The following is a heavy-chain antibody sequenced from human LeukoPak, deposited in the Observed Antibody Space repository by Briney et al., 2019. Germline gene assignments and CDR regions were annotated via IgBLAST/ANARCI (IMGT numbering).Heavy chain of an antibody. D-gene: IGHD2-2*01. CDR2: IYYSGST. J-gene: IGHJ4*02. CDR1: GGSISSGGYY. Sequence: PSQTLSLTCTVSGGSISSGGYYWSWIRQHPGNGLEWIGYIYYSGSTYYNPSLKSRVTISVDTSKNQFSLKLSSVTAADTAVYYCAREETSTLGPDYWGQGTLVTVSS. V-gene: IGHV4-31*03. CDR3: AREETSTLGPDY.